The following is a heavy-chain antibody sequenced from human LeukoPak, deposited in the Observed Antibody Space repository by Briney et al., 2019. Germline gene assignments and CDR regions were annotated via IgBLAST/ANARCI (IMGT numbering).Heavy chain of an antibody. J-gene: IGHJ6*03. CDR1: GGSISSGSYY. CDR2: IYYSGST. CDR3: ARGDILTGHTHYYYYYMDV. Sequence: SQTLSLTCTVSGGSISSGSYYWSWIRQPPGKGLEWIGYIYYSGSTNYNPSLKSRVTISVDTSKNQFSLKLSSVTAADTAVYYCARGDILTGHTHYYYYYMDVWGKGTTVTISS. V-gene: IGHV4-61*01. D-gene: IGHD3-9*01.